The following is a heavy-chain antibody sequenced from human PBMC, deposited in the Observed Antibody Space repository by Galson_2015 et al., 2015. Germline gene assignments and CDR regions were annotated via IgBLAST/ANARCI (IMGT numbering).Heavy chain of an antibody. CDR2: ILPILGTA. Sequence: SVKVCCKASGGTFSSYDISWVRQAPGQGLEWMGGILPILGTAKYAQTFQGRVTINADKSTSTTYMELRGLRSEVTAVYFRAREWYGVTAIVTPFDYWGQGTPVTVSS. CDR3: AREWYGVTAIVTPFDY. CDR1: GGTFSSYD. J-gene: IGHJ4*02. D-gene: IGHD3-10*01. V-gene: IGHV1-69*10.